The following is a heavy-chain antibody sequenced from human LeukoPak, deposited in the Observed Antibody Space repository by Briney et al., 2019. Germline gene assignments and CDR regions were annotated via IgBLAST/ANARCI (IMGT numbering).Heavy chain of an antibody. CDR3: ARDPPEVATMERVPY. J-gene: IGHJ4*02. CDR1: GFTFDVYG. D-gene: IGHD5-12*01. Sequence: PGGSLRLSCAASGFTFDVYGMSWVRQAPGKGLEWVFGINWNGGSTGYADSVKGRFTISRDNAKNSLYLQMNSLRAEDTAVYYCARDPPEVATMERVPYWGQGTLVTVSS. CDR2: INWNGGST. V-gene: IGHV3-20*04.